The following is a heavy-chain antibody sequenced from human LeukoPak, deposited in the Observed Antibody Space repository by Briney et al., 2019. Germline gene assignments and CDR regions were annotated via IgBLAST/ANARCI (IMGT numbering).Heavy chain of an antibody. CDR3: ARLRKDYDHYFDY. Sequence: SETLSLTCTVSGGSISGYHWSWIRQPAGEGLEWIGRINAAGSTNYNPSLKSRVTMSVDTSKKQFSLKLSSVTAADTAVYYRARLRKDYDHYFDYWGQGTLVTVSS. J-gene: IGHJ4*02. D-gene: IGHD4-17*01. CDR1: GGSISGYH. V-gene: IGHV4-4*07. CDR2: INAAGST.